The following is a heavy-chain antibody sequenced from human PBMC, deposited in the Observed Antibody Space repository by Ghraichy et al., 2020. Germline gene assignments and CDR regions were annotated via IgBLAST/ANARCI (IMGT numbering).Heavy chain of an antibody. D-gene: IGHD1-26*01. Sequence: SGPTLVKPTETLTLTCTVSGFSLSNARMGVSWIRQPPGKALEWLAHIFSNDEKSYSTSLKSRLTISKDTSKSQVVLIMTNMDPVDTATYYCARIWVGSWFDPWGQGTLVTVSS. J-gene: IGHJ5*02. CDR3: ARIWVGSWFDP. CDR1: GFSLSNARMG. CDR2: IFSNDEK. V-gene: IGHV2-26*01.